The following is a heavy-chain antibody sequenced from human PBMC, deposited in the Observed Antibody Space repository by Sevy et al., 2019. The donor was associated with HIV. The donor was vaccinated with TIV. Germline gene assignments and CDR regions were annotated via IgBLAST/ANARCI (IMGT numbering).Heavy chain of an antibody. D-gene: IGHD3-22*01. Sequence: GGSLRLSCTASGFTFSSYEMNWVRQAPGKGLEWVSYISYSGSTIHYSDSVKGRFTISRDTSKSTLYLQVNSLRAEDAAVYYCARAALTSGYLYYFDYWGQGTLVTVSS. CDR3: ARAALTSGYLYYFDY. V-gene: IGHV3-48*03. CDR2: ISYSGSTI. CDR1: GFTFSSYE. J-gene: IGHJ4*02.